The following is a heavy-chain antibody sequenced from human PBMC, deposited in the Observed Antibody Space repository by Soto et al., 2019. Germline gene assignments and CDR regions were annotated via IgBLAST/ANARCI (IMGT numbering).Heavy chain of an antibody. D-gene: IGHD2-15*01. CDR1: GCTFSSYA. CDR2: ISGSGGST. V-gene: IGHV3-23*01. CDR3: AKSPYGSWQMDNWFDP. Sequence: GVSLRLSCAASGCTFSSYAMSWVRQAPGKGLEWVSAISGSGGSTYYADSVKGRFTISRDNSKNTLYLQMNSLRAEDTAVYYCAKSPYGSWQMDNWFDPWGPGTLVTVSS. J-gene: IGHJ5*02.